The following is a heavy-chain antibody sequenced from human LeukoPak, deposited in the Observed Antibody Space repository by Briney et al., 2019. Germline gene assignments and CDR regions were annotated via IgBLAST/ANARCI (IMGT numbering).Heavy chain of an antibody. CDR1: GGSFSGYY. V-gene: IGHV4-34*01. Sequence: KPSETLSLTCAVYGGSFSGYYWSWIRQPPGKGLEWIGEINHSGSTNYNPSLKSRVTISVDTSKNQFSLKLSSVTAADTAVYYCARSIVVAITPPAYYYGMDVWGQGTTVTVSS. CDR3: ARSIVVAITPPAYYYGMDV. D-gene: IGHD3-22*01. CDR2: INHSGST. J-gene: IGHJ6*02.